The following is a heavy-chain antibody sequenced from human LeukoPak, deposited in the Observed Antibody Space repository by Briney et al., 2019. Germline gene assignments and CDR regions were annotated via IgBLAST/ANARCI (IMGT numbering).Heavy chain of an antibody. CDR1: GFTFSSYS. CDR3: ARDLTMVRGVIIPELDY. Sequence: GGSLRLSCAASGFTFSSYSMNWVRQAPGKGLEWVSSISSSSSYIYYADPVKGRFTISRDNAKNSLYLQMNSLRAEDTAVYYCARDLTMVRGVIIPELDYWGQGTLVTVSS. J-gene: IGHJ4*02. CDR2: ISSSSSYI. V-gene: IGHV3-21*04. D-gene: IGHD3-10*01.